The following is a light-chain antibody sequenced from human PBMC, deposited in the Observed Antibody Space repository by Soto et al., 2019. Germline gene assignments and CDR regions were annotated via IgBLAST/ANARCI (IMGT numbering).Light chain of an antibody. V-gene: IGKV3-15*01. CDR3: QQYYDYPPLI. CDR1: RNINRK. J-gene: IGKJ4*01. Sequence: EIVMTQSPATLSVSPGERATLSCRASRNINRKLAWYQQKPGQAPRLLISGASTRATGIPARFSGSGSGTEFTLTLSSLQCEDFAVYYCQQYYDYPPLIFGGGTKVEIK. CDR2: GAS.